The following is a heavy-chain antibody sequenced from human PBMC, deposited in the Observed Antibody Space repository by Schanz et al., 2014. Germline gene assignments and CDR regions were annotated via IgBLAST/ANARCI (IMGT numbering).Heavy chain of an antibody. J-gene: IGHJ6*02. CDR3: ARHGGIPYYPMDV. CDR2: IYYSGST. V-gene: IGHV4-59*06. D-gene: IGHD3-16*01. CDR1: GGSISSSF. Sequence: QVKLQESGPGLVKPSETLSLTCNVSGGSISSSFWSWIRQPPGKGLEWVGYIYYSGSTYYSPSLKGRVSISLDTSKNQFSLRLSSVTAADTAVYYCARHGGIPYYPMDVWGQGTTVTVAS.